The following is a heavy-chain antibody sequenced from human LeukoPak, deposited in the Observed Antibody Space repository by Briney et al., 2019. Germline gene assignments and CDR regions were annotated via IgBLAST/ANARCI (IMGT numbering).Heavy chain of an antibody. Sequence: SVTLSLTCTVSGGSINSYYWSWIRQPPGRGLEWIGYIYYRGSTNYNPSLKSRVTISVDSSQNQFSLKLNSVTAADTAVYYCARLYDSSGYYLYVDYWGQGTLVTVSS. J-gene: IGHJ4*02. CDR2: IYYRGST. V-gene: IGHV4-59*08. CDR1: GGSINSYY. D-gene: IGHD3-22*01. CDR3: ARLYDSSGYYLYVDY.